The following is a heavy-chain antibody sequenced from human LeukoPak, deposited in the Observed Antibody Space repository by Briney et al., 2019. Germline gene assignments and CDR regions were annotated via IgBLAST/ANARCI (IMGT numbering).Heavy chain of an antibody. V-gene: IGHV3-21*01. D-gene: IGHD1-7*01. J-gene: IGHJ4*02. CDR3: ARDHNWNYDY. CDR1: GFTFDDYT. CDR2: ISSSSSYI. Sequence: GGSLRLSCAASGFTFDDYTIHWVRQVPGKGLEWVSSISSSSSYIYSADSVKGRFTISRDNAKNSLYLQMNSLRSEDTAVYYCARDHNWNYDYWGQGTLVTVSS.